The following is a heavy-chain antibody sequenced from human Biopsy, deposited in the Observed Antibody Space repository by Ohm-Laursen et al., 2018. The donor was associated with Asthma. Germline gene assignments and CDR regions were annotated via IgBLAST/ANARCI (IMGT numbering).Heavy chain of an antibody. D-gene: IGHD6-19*01. J-gene: IGHJ6*02. V-gene: IGHV4-39*01. CDR1: GASIKTDNHY. Sequence: DTLSLTWTVSGASIKTDNHYWSWLRQSPGKGLEWIGSLHYSGSPYYTFYNPSLESRVTISLDASKNEFSLRLTYVTAADTAQYYCARQSGYRSGWPKLLFVYYGMDVWGPGTAVTVSS. CDR2: LHYSGSP. CDR3: ARQSGYRSGWPKLLFVYYGMDV.